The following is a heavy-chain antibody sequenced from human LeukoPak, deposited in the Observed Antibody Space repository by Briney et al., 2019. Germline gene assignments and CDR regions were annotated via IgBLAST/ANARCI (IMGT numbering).Heavy chain of an antibody. CDR2: IYYSGST. J-gene: IGHJ4*02. CDR1: GASINSYY. CDR3: ATRYSSGWYRGVDY. D-gene: IGHD6-19*01. V-gene: IGHV4-59*12. Sequence: SETLSLTCIVSGASINSYYWSWIRQPPGKGLEWIGSIYYSGSTYYNPSLKSRVTISVDTSKNQFSLKLSSVTAADTAVYYCATRYSSGWYRGVDYWGQGTLVTVSS.